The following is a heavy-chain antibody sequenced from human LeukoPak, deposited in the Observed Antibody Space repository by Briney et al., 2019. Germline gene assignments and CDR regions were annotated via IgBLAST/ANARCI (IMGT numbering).Heavy chain of an antibody. CDR1: GYTFTGYY. V-gene: IGHV1-2*02. J-gene: IGHJ4*02. D-gene: IGHD2-2*01. CDR2: INPNSGGT. CDR3: ARERRTPNRYCSSTSCYPPVY. Sequence: HEASVKVSCKASGYTFTGYYMHWVRQAPGQGLEWMGWINPNSGGTNYAQKFQGRVTMTRDTSISTAYMELSRLRSDDTAVYYCARERRTPNRYCSSTSCYPPVYWGQGTLVTVSS.